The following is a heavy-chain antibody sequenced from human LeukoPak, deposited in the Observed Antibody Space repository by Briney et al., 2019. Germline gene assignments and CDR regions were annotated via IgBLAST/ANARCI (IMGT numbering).Heavy chain of an antibody. J-gene: IGHJ4*02. CDR1: GYTFTGYY. Sequence: ASVKVSCKASGYTFTGYYMHWVRQAPGQGLEWMGWINPNSGGTNYAQKFQGRVTMTRDTSISTAYMELSRLRSDDTAVYYCARGPPSTIFGVVTPHDYWSQGTLVTVSS. D-gene: IGHD3-3*01. CDR3: ARGPPSTIFGVVTPHDY. V-gene: IGHV1-2*02. CDR2: INPNSGGT.